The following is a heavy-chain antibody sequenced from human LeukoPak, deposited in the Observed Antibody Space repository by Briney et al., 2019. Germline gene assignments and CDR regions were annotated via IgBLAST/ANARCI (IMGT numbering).Heavy chain of an antibody. CDR2: ISSSGSTI. D-gene: IGHD3-3*01. CDR1: GFTFSSYE. J-gene: IGHJ6*03. CDR3: ARDKSRYDFWSGYEYYYYYMDV. Sequence: GGSLRLSCAASGFTFSSYEMNWVRQAPGKGLEWVSYISSSGSTIYYADSVKGRFTISRDNAKNSLYLQMNSLRAEDTAVYYCARDKSRYDFWSGYEYYYYYMDVWGKRTTVTVSS. V-gene: IGHV3-48*03.